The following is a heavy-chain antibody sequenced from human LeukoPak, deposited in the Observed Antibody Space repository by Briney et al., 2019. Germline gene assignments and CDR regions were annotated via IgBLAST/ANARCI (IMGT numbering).Heavy chain of an antibody. CDR3: ARGFFLPLSQHRAFDI. V-gene: IGHV1-8*01. CDR1: GHTFTSYD. CDR2: MNPNSGNT. Sequence: ASVKVSCKASGHTFTSYDINWVRQATGQGLEWMGWMNPNSGNTGYAQKFQGRVTMTRNTSISTAYMELSSLRSEDTAVYYCARGFFLPLSQHRAFDIWGQGTMVTVSS. D-gene: IGHD2/OR15-2a*01. J-gene: IGHJ3*02.